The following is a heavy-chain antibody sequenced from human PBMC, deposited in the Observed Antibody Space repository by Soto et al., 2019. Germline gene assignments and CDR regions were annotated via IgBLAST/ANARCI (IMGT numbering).Heavy chain of an antibody. V-gene: IGHV3-21*01. CDR2: ISSSSSYI. Sequence: GVSLRLACAASGFTFSSYSMNWVRQAPGKGLEWVSSISSSSSYIYYADSVKGRFTISRDNAKNSLYLQMNSLRAEDTAVYYCARATIFGVGTAIDPWGQGTLVTVSS. CDR3: ARATIFGVGTAIDP. D-gene: IGHD3-3*01. J-gene: IGHJ5*02. CDR1: GFTFSSYS.